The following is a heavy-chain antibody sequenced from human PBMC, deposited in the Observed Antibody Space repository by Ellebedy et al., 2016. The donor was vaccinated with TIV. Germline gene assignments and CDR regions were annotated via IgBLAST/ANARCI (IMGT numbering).Heavy chain of an antibody. V-gene: IGHV4-39*07. D-gene: IGHD5-12*01. CDR1: GGFISSSSYY. CDR2: IYYSGST. Sequence: MPGGSLRLSCTVSGGFISSSSYYWGWIRLPPGKGLEWIGNIYYSGSTYYNPSLQSRVTISVDTSKNQFSLRLNSVTAADTAVYYCARFVRATKAFDIWGQGTMVTVSS. J-gene: IGHJ3*02. CDR3: ARFVRATKAFDI.